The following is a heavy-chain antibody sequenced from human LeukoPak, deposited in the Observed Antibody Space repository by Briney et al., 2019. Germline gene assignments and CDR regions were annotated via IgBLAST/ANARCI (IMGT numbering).Heavy chain of an antibody. D-gene: IGHD4-17*01. Sequence: GGSLRLSCAASGFTFSSYWMSWVRQAPGKGLEWVANIKQDGSEKYYVDSVKGRFTISRDNAKNSLYLQVNSLRAEDTAVYYCATDYGDYVFYYYYGMDVWGQGTTVTVSS. V-gene: IGHV3-7*01. CDR1: GFTFSSYW. CDR2: IKQDGSEK. J-gene: IGHJ6*02. CDR3: ATDYGDYVFYYYYGMDV.